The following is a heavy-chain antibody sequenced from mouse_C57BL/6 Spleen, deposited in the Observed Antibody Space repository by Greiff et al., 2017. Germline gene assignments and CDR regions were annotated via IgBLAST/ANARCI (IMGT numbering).Heavy chain of an antibody. CDR2: IYPGSGNT. V-gene: IGHV1-66*01. D-gene: IGHD1-1*01. Sequence: VQLQQSGPELVKPGASVKISCKASGYSFTSYYIHWVKQRPGQGLEWIGWIYPGSGNTKYNEKFKGKATLTADTSSSTAYMQLSSLTSEDSAVYYCARSGGSRGYYFDYWGQGTTLTVSS. J-gene: IGHJ2*01. CDR3: ARSGGSRGYYFDY. CDR1: GYSFTSYY.